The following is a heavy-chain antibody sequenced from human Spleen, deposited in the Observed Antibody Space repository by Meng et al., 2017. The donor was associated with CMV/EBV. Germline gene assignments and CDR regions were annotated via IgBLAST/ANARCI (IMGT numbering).Heavy chain of an antibody. D-gene: IGHD3-22*01. CDR2: ISTSDSTI. CDR1: GFTFGRFG. V-gene: IGHV3-48*03. J-gene: IGHJ3*02. Sequence: GGSLRLSCAASGFTFGRFGMNWVRQAPGKGLEWVSYISTSDSTIYYTDSVKGRFTISRDNAKNSLYLQMNSLRAEDTAVYYCARGFDTMIGSYDAFDIWGQGTMVTVSS. CDR3: ARGFDTMIGSYDAFDI.